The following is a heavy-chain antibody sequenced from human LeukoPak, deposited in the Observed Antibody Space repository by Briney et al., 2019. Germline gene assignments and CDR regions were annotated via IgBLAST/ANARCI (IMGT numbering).Heavy chain of an antibody. Sequence: GGSLRPSCAASKFTFSDSYMGWMRQAPGKGLDSVSYISNSGTTMYYADSVKGRFTISRDNAKNSLYPQMNSLRAEDTAVYYCARAAGSYAFDIWGQGTMVTVPS. D-gene: IGHD3-10*01. CDR3: ARAAGSYAFDI. J-gene: IGHJ3*02. CDR2: ISNSGTTM. V-gene: IGHV3-11*04. CDR1: KFTFSDSY.